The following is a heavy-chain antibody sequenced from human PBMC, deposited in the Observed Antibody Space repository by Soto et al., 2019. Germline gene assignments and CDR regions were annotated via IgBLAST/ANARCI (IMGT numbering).Heavy chain of an antibody. V-gene: IGHV3-73*01. CDR1: GFTLSGSA. Sequence: EVQLVESGGGLVQPGGSLMLSCAASGFTLSGSAIHWVRQASGKGLEWVARIRSRANNYATAYAASVKGRFNVSRDDSKNTAYLQMNRLKAEDTAVYYCTRLEAVAADYWGQGTLVTVSS. CDR2: IRSRANNYAT. J-gene: IGHJ4*02. CDR3: TRLEAVAADY. D-gene: IGHD6-19*01.